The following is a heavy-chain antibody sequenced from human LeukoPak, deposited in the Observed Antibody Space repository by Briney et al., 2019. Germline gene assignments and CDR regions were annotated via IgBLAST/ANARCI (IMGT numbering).Heavy chain of an antibody. CDR1: GYTLTELS. Sequence: ASVKVSCKVSGYTLTELSMHWVRQAPGKGLEWMGGFDPEDGETIYAQKFQGRVTMTEDTSTDTAYMELSRLRSDDTAVYYCAKGGYSGEDGMDVWGQGTTVTVSS. D-gene: IGHD5-12*01. J-gene: IGHJ6*02. CDR2: FDPEDGET. CDR3: AKGGYSGEDGMDV. V-gene: IGHV1-24*01.